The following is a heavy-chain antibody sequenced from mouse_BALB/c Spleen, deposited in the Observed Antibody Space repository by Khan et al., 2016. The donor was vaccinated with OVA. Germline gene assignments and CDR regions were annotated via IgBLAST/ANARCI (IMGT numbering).Heavy chain of an antibody. CDR1: GYSFTLYY. CDR2: VNPNTDNI. D-gene: IGHD2-2*01. J-gene: IGHJ3*01. V-gene: IGHV1-26*01. CDR3: YRGYDCVAS. Sequence: VQLKESGPDLVKPGASVKISCKASGYSFTLYYMSWVKQSHGKSLEWIGRVNPNTDNINYNQEFKGKAILTVDKSSNTAYMELRSLTSEDSAVYFCYRGYDCVASWGQGTLVTVSA.